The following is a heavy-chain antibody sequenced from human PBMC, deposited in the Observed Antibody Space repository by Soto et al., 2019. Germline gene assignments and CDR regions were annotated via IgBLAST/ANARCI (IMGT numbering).Heavy chain of an antibody. CDR1: GGTFSSYT. D-gene: IGHD1-1*01. Sequence: QVQLVQSGAEVKKPGSSVKVSCKASGGTFSSYTISWVRQAPGQGLEWMGRIIPILGIANYAQKFQGRVTITADKSTSTAYMELSSLRSEDTAVYYCARDTRNDVGGFRFDYWGQGTLVTVSS. CDR2: IIPILGIA. J-gene: IGHJ4*02. V-gene: IGHV1-69*08. CDR3: ARDTRNDVGGFRFDY.